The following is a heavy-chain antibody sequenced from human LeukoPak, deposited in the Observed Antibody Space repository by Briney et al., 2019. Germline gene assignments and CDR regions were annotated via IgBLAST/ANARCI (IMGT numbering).Heavy chain of an antibody. CDR3: ARVRAGVDVFDI. V-gene: IGHV3-21*01. Sequence: GGSVRLSCTASGFTFTSYSMNWVRQAPGQGLEWISSISTNSSYIYYADTVKGRVTITSDTAISSLYLQMNSLRADDTAVYYCARVRAGVDVFDIWGQGTILSVSS. CDR2: ISTNSSYI. CDR1: GFTFTSYS. J-gene: IGHJ3*02. D-gene: IGHD3-10*01.